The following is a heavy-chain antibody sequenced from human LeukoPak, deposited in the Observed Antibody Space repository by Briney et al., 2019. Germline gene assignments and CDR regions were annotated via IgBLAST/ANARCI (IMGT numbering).Heavy chain of an antibody. CDR2: ISSSSSYI. CDR1: GFTFSSYS. CDR3: ARSRPTMVRGVIIAPLDY. J-gene: IGHJ4*02. V-gene: IGHV3-21*04. Sequence: GGSLRLSCAASGFTFSSYSMNWVRQAPGKGLEWVSSISSSSSYIYYADSVKGRFTISRDNAKNSLYLQMNSLRAEDTAVYYCARSRPTMVRGVIIAPLDYWGQGTLVTVSS. D-gene: IGHD3-10*01.